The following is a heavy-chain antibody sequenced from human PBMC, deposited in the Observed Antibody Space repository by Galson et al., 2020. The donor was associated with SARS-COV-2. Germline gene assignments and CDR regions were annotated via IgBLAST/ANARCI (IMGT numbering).Heavy chain of an antibody. D-gene: IGHD3-3*01. CDR2: IIPMFGTA. V-gene: IGHV1-69*13. CDR3: ARLVRSNDFPPCYGMDV. Sequence: SVKVSCKASGGTFSTFAISWVRQTPGQGLEWMGGIIPMFGTAKYAQKLQGRVTMTADESASTAYMELSSLRSEDTAVYYCARLVRSNDFPPCYGMDVWGQGTTVTVSS. CDR1: GGTFSTFA. J-gene: IGHJ6*02.